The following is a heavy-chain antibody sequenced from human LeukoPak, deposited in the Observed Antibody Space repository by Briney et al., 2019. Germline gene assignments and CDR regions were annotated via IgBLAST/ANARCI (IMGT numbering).Heavy chain of an antibody. CDR2: IYPGDSTS. D-gene: IGHD4-17*01. CDR1: GYSFTSYW. V-gene: IGHV5-51*01. Sequence: GESLMISCKGSGYSFTSYWIGWVRQMPGKGLEWMGSIYPGDSTSKYSPSVQGQVTFSADTSINTAYLQWSSLKASDTAMYYCATIYGDYSGYWGQGTLVTVSS. J-gene: IGHJ4*02. CDR3: ATIYGDYSGY.